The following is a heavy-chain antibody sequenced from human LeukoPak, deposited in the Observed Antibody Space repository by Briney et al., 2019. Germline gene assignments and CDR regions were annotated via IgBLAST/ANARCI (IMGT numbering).Heavy chain of an antibody. CDR3: ATERCPNGVCYNYYGLDV. CDR1: GFTFSSYA. Sequence: GSLRLSCAASGFTFSSYAMSWVRQAPGKGLEWVSAISGSGGSTYYADSVKGRFTISRDNSKNTLYLQMNSLRAEDTAVYYCATERCPNGVCYNYYGLDVWGQGTTVTVFS. J-gene: IGHJ6*02. D-gene: IGHD2-8*01. CDR2: ISGSGGST. V-gene: IGHV3-23*01.